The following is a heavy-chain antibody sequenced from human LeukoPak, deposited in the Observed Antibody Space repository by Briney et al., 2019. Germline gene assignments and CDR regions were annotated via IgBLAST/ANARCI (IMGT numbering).Heavy chain of an antibody. CDR1: GFTFSTYA. D-gene: IGHD2-21*02. CDR3: ARDAPYCGGDCYLDY. Sequence: GRSLRLSCAASGFTFSTYAMHWVRQAPGKGLEWVSDISYDGSNKYYADSGKGRFTISRDNSKNPLYLQMNGVRAEDTAVYYCARDAPYCGGDCYLDYWGQGTLVTVSS. V-gene: IGHV3-30*04. J-gene: IGHJ4*02. CDR2: ISYDGSNK.